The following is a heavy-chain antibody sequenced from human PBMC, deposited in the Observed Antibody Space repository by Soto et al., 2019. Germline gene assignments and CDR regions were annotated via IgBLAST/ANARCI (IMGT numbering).Heavy chain of an antibody. CDR1: GFTFNSYA. CDR3: AKDGPFGGKYYYFDY. Sequence: EVQLLESGGGLVQPGGSLRLSCAASGFTFNSYAMFWVRQAPGKGLEWVSSISGGGGLEYYADSVKGRFTISRDSSKNTLYLQMNTLTAEDTAVYYCAKDGPFGGKYYYFDYWGRGTLVTVSS. J-gene: IGHJ4*02. CDR2: ISGGGGLE. D-gene: IGHD1-26*01. V-gene: IGHV3-23*01.